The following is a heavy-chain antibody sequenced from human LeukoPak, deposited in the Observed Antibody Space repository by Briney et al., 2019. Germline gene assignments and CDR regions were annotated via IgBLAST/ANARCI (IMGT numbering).Heavy chain of an antibody. D-gene: IGHD3-22*01. J-gene: IGHJ4*02. Sequence: PGGSLRLSCAPSGFTFSSYAMSWVRQAPGKGLEWVSAISGSGGSTYYADSVKGRFTISRDNSKNTLYLQMNSRRAEDTAVYYCAKDLSLVGSGYWHWGQGTLVTVSS. CDR3: AKDLSLVGSGYWH. CDR2: ISGSGGST. CDR1: GFTFSSYA. V-gene: IGHV3-23*01.